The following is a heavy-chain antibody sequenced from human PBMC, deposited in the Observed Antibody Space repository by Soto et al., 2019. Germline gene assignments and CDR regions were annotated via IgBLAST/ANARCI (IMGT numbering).Heavy chain of an antibody. V-gene: IGHV1-69*13. CDR2: IIPIFGTA. J-gene: IGHJ4*02. CDR3: ASIPSSIVGELS. CDR1: GGTFSSYA. D-gene: IGHD3-16*01. Sequence: GASVKVSCKASGGTFSSYAISWVRQAPGQGLEWMGGIIPIFGTANYAQKFQGRVTITADESTSTAYMELSSLRSEDTAVYYCASIPSSIVGELSWGQGTLVTVSS.